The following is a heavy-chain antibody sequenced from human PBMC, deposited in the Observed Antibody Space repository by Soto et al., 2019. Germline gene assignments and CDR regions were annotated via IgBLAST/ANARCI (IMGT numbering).Heavy chain of an antibody. Sequence: PGGSLRLSCAASGFTFSSYAIHWVRQAPGKGLEWVAVISYDGSNKYYADTVKGRFTISRDNSKKTVYLQMNSLRTEDTAVYYCAASRLRSSSGWYERMDVWGQGTTVTVSS. J-gene: IGHJ6*02. CDR1: GFTFSSYA. D-gene: IGHD6-19*01. V-gene: IGHV3-30-3*01. CDR3: AASRLRSSSGWYERMDV. CDR2: ISYDGSNK.